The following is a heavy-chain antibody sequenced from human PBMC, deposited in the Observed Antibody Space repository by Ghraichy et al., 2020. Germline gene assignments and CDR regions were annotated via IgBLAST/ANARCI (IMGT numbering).Heavy chain of an antibody. CDR1: GGSFSGYY. Sequence: SETLSLTCAVYGGSFSGYYWSWIRQPPGKRLEWIGEINHSGSTNYNPSLKSRVTISVDTSKNQFSLKLSSVTAADTAVYYCARVERFWFGESDDYWGQGTLVTVSS. CDR3: ARVERFWFGESDDY. J-gene: IGHJ4*02. CDR2: INHSGST. V-gene: IGHV4-34*01. D-gene: IGHD3-10*01.